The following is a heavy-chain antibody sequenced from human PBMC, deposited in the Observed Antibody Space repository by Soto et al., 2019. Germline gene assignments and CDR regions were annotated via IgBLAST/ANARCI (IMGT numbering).Heavy chain of an antibody. Sequence: QVQLVQSGAEVKKPGSSVKVSCKASRDTSSPYAISWVRQAPGQGLEWMGGIIPKLGTTNYARKLQGRVKITADESTRTAYMELTNQRSDVTAVYYWARLWAGPDVRGIAGAGFDSWGQGTQVIVSS. D-gene: IGHD6-13*01. J-gene: IGHJ4*02. V-gene: IGHV1-69*01. CDR1: RDTSSPYA. CDR3: ARLWAGPDVRGIAGAGFDS. CDR2: IIPKLGTT.